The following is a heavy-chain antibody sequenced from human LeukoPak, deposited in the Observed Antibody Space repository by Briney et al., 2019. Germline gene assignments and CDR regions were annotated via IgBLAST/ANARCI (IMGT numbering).Heavy chain of an antibody. CDR3: ARGPVVVATTPYHYYGMDV. CDR2: INHSGST. V-gene: IGHV4-34*01. CDR1: GGSFSGYY. Sequence: PSETLSLTCAVYGGSFSGYYWSWIRQPPGKGLEWIGEINHSGSTNYIPSLKSRVTISVDTSKNQFSLNLSSVTAADTAVYYCARGPVVVATTPYHYYGMDVWGQGTMVTVSS. J-gene: IGHJ6*02. D-gene: IGHD2-15*01.